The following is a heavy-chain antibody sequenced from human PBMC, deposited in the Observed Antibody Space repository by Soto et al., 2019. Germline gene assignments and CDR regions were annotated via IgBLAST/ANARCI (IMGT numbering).Heavy chain of an antibody. Sequence: SETLSLTCTVSGDSIISSDFYWGWVRQPPGKGLEWIGGIFYLGSSYYNPSLKSRVTMSVGTSKNQFSLRLRSVTAADTALYFCARHSLALRKNNWFDPWGQGSMVTVSS. CDR3: ARHSLALRKNNWFDP. CDR2: IFYLGSS. CDR1: GDSIISSDFY. D-gene: IGHD3-3*02. J-gene: IGHJ5*02. V-gene: IGHV4-39*01.